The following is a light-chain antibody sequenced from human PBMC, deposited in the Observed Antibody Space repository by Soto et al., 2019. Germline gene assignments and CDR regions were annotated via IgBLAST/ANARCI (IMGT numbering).Light chain of an antibody. J-gene: IGKJ1*01. Sequence: ERVMTQSPATLSVSPGERATLSCRASQSVSSNLAWYQQKPGQAPRLLIYGSSTRATGIPARFSGSGSGTEFTLTISSLRSEDFEVYYCQQYNNWPPWTFGQGTKVEIK. CDR2: GSS. CDR3: QQYNNWPPWT. V-gene: IGKV3-15*01. CDR1: QSVSSN.